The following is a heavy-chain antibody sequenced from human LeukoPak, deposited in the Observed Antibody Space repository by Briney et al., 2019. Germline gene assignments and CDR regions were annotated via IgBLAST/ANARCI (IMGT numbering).Heavy chain of an antibody. Sequence: PGGSLRLSCAASGFTFDDYAMHWVRQAPGKGLEWVSGISWNSGSIGYADSVKGRFTISRDNAKNSLYLQMNSLRAEDTALYYCAKDISGSYYDYYHYGMDVWAKGPRSPSP. CDR3: AKDISGSYYDYYHYGMDV. V-gene: IGHV3-9*01. J-gene: IGHJ6*02. CDR1: GFTFDDYA. D-gene: IGHD1-26*01. CDR2: ISWNSGSI.